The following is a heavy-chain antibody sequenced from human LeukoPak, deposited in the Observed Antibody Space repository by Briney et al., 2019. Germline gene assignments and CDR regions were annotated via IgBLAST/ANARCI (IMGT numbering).Heavy chain of an antibody. CDR3: VTTWGAHYWYFDL. CDR2: ITSSNNYI. V-gene: IGHV3-21*01. CDR1: GFTFSSYS. D-gene: IGHD1-26*01. J-gene: IGHJ2*01. Sequence: GGSLRLSCAGSGFTFSSYSMSWARQAPGKGLEWVSSITSSNNYIYYADSMKGRFTISRDNAKNSLYLQMNSLRAEDTAVYYCVTTWGAHYWYFDLWGRGALVTVSS.